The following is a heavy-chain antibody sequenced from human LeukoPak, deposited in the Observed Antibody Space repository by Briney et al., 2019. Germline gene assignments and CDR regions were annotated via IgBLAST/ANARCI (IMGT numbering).Heavy chain of an antibody. CDR3: ARLKKQVGAHPLDY. D-gene: IGHD1-26*01. Sequence: SETLSLTCTVSGYSISSGYYWGWIRQPPGKGLEWIGSIYHSGSTYYNPSLKSRVTISVDRSKNQFSLKLSSVTAADTAVYYCARLKKQVGAHPLDYWGQGTLVTVSS. CDR1: GYSISSGYY. J-gene: IGHJ4*02. V-gene: IGHV4-38-2*02. CDR2: IYHSGST.